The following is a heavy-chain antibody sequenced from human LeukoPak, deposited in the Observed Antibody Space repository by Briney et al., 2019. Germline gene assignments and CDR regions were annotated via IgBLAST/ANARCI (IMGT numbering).Heavy chain of an antibody. CDR3: VRDPYGPSDS. CDR2: IKEDGSQK. V-gene: IGHV3-7*01. Sequence: GGSLRLSCAGSGFTFNRYWMTWVRQAPGKGLEWVANIKEDGSQKYYVDSVKGRFTISRDNAKNSLYLQMNSLRVEDTAVYFCVRDPYGPSDSWGQGTLVTVSS. J-gene: IGHJ4*02. CDR1: GFTFNRYW. D-gene: IGHD3-10*01.